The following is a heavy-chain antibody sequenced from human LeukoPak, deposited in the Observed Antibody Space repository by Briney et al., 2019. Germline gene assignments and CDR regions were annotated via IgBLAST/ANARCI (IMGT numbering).Heavy chain of an antibody. Sequence: GASVKVSCKASGGTFINYAISWVRQAPGQGVEWRGWISAYNGNTNYAQKLQGRVTMTTDTSTSTAYMELRSLRSDDTAVYYCARDRDVSSSWYEPFDYWGRGTLVTVSS. CDR2: ISAYNGNT. V-gene: IGHV1-18*01. CDR3: ARDRDVSSSWYEPFDY. J-gene: IGHJ4*02. CDR1: GGTFINYA. D-gene: IGHD6-13*01.